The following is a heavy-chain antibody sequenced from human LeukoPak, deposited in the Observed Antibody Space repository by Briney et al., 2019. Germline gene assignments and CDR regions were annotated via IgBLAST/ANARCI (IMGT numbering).Heavy chain of an antibody. D-gene: IGHD3-10*01. CDR2: IYHSGST. V-gene: IGHV4-38-2*02. J-gene: IGHJ6*02. Sequence: QPSETLSLTCTVSGYSISSGYYWGWIRQPPGKGLEWIGSIYHSGSTYYNPSLKSRVTISVDTSKNQFSLKLSSVTAADTAVYYCARVWYGYYYGMDVWGQGTTVTVSS. CDR3: ARVWYGYYYGMDV. CDR1: GYSISSGYY.